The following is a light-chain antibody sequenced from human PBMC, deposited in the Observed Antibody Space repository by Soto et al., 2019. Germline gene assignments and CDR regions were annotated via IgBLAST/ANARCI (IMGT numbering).Light chain of an antibody. CDR3: QQYGSSPGT. J-gene: IGKJ1*01. V-gene: IGKV3-20*01. CDR1: QSVTGTN. CDR2: DAV. Sequence: EIVLTQSPGTLSLSPGEGATLSCRAGQSVTGTNLAWYQQRAGQAPRLLIYDAVRRATGIPDRFSGSGSGTDFTLTISRLEPEDFALYFCQQYGSSPGTFGQGTKVEI.